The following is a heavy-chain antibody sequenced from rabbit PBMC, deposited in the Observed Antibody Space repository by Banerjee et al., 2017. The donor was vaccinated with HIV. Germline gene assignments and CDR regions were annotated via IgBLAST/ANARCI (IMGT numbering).Heavy chain of an antibody. CDR3: AKESAVGYGGYGYDL. CDR2: IGISSGNT. CDR1: GFSFSSRYW. D-gene: IGHD6-1*01. V-gene: IGHV1S40*01. J-gene: IGHJ4*01. Sequence: QSLEESGGDLVKPGASLTLTCTASGFSFSSRYWICCVRQAPGKGLEWIACIGISSGNTYYASWVNGRFTISKTSSTTVTLQMTSLTAADTATYFCAKESAVGYGGYGYDLWGPGTLVTVS.